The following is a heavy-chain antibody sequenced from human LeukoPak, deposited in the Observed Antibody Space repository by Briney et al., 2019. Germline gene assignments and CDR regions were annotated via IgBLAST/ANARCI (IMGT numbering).Heavy chain of an antibody. CDR2: MNPNSGNT. CDR1: GYTFTSYD. D-gene: IGHD3-10*01. Sequence: ASVKVSCKASGYTFTSYDINWVRQATGQGLEWMGWMNPNSGNTGYAQKFQGRVTMTRNTSISTAYMELSSLRSDDTAVYYCARDLLGTMVRGTWGQGTMVTVSS. J-gene: IGHJ3*01. CDR3: ARDLLGTMVRGT. V-gene: IGHV1-8*01.